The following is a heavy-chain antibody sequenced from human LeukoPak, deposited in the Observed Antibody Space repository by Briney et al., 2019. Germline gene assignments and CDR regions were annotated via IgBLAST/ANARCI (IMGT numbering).Heavy chain of an antibody. CDR2: INSDGSNT. D-gene: IGHD5-18*01. Sequence: GSLRLSCAASEFTFSSFWMHWVRQGPGKGLLWVSRINSDGSNTNYADSVKGRFTISRDNAKNTLYLQMNSLRAEDTAVYYCARDRGYNYGPFDYWGQGTLVTVSS. CDR3: ARDRGYNYGPFDY. V-gene: IGHV3-74*01. CDR1: EFTFSSFW. J-gene: IGHJ4*02.